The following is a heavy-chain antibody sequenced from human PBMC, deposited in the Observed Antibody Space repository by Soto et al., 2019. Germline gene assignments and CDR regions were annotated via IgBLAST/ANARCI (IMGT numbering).Heavy chain of an antibody. CDR3: ARGGVSTRTFDY. CDR1: YW. D-gene: IGHD3-3*01. V-gene: IGHV5-51*01. J-gene: IGHJ4*02. CDR2: IYPSDSDT. Sequence: YWSGWVSKMPGKGLELMGIIYPSDSDTRYRPSFQGQVTISADKSISSAYLQWSSLRASDTAMYYCARGGVSTRTFDYCAQGTPVTLSS.